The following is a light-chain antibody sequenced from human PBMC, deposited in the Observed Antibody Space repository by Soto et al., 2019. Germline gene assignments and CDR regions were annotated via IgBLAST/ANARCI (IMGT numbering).Light chain of an antibody. Sequence: QSALTQPASVSGSPGQSITISCTGTSSDVGGYNYVSWYQQHPGKAPKLIIYDVSNRPSGVSNRFSGSKSGNTASLSISGLQAEDEAEYYCSSYTSSSTPLFGGGTKLTVL. CDR1: SSDVGGYNY. CDR2: DVS. V-gene: IGLV2-14*01. J-gene: IGLJ2*01. CDR3: SSYTSSSTPL.